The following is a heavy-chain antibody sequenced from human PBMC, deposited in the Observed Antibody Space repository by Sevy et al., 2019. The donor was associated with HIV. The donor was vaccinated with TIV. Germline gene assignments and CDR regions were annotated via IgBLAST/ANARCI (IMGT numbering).Heavy chain of an antibody. CDR3: ARGGAVAGLDY. D-gene: IGHD6-19*01. Sequence: SETLSLTCIVSGGSISSYYWSWIRQPPGKGLELIGYIHYSGSTNYNPSLKSRVTISVDTSKNQFSLMLSSVTAADTAVYYCARGGAVAGLDYWGQGTLVTVSS. CDR1: GGSISSYY. V-gene: IGHV4-59*01. J-gene: IGHJ4*02. CDR2: IHYSGST.